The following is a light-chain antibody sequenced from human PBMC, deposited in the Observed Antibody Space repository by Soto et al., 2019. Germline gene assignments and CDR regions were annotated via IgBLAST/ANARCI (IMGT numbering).Light chain of an antibody. J-gene: IGLJ2*01. CDR1: SGHSTYA. CDR3: QNWGTGIVV. CDR2: LDSDGIH. V-gene: IGLV4-69*02. Sequence: QPVLTQSPSASASLGASVKLTCTLSSGHSTYAIAWHQQQPEKGPRYLMKLDSDGIHSKGDGIPDRFSGSSSGAERYLTISSLQSEDEADYYCQNWGTGIVVFGGGTKLTVL.